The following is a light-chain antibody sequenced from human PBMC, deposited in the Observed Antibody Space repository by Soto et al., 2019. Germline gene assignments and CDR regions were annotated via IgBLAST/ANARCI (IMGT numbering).Light chain of an antibody. CDR3: CSYAGSYTYV. CDR2: DVS. J-gene: IGLJ1*01. V-gene: IGLV2-11*01. CDR1: SNDVGGYNY. Sequence: QSALTQPRSVSGSPGQSVTISCTGTSNDVGGYNYVSWYQQHPGKAPKLMIYDVSKRPSGVPDRFSGSKSGSTASLTISGLQAEDEADYYCCSYAGSYTYVFGTGTKVTVL.